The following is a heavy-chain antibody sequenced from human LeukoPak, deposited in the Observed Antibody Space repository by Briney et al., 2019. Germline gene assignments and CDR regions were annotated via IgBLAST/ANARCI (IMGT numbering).Heavy chain of an antibody. Sequence: GGSLRLPCAASGFTFSSSAMSWVRQAPGKGLEWVSAISGSGGCTYYADSVKGWFSISRDNSKNTLYLQMNSLRAEDTAVYYCAKDYYDSSGYSFGMDVWGQGTTVTVSS. D-gene: IGHD3-22*01. J-gene: IGHJ6*02. CDR1: GFTFSSSA. CDR3: AKDYYDSSGYSFGMDV. CDR2: ISGSGGCT. V-gene: IGHV3-23*01.